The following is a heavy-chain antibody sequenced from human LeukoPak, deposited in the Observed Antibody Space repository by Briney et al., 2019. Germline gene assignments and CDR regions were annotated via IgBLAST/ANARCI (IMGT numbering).Heavy chain of an antibody. V-gene: IGHV3-7*01. J-gene: IGHJ4*02. CDR3: ARALDSSSSRYQAFEE. D-gene: IGHD2-2*01. CDR2: IKQDESEK. Sequence: GGSLRLSCSASGFTFSNYWMSWVRQAPGKGLEWVANIKQDESEKHYVDSVKGRFTISRDNAKSSMYLQMNSLRAEDTAVYYCARALDSSSSRYQAFEEWGQGTLVTVSS. CDR1: GFTFSNYW.